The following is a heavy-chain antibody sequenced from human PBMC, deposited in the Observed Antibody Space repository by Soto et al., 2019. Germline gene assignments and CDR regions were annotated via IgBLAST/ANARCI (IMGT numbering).Heavy chain of an antibody. CDR1: GFTFSSYS. CDR3: GRGAGATTRAFDI. CDR2: ISSSSSTI. D-gene: IGHD1-26*01. V-gene: IGHV3-48*02. Sequence: EVQLVESGGGLVQPGGSLRLSCAASGFTFSSYSMNWVRQAPGKGLEWVSYISSSSSTIYYADSVKGRFTISRDNAKNSLHLQMNSLRDEDTAVYYCGRGAGATTRAFDIWGQVTMVTLSS. J-gene: IGHJ3*02.